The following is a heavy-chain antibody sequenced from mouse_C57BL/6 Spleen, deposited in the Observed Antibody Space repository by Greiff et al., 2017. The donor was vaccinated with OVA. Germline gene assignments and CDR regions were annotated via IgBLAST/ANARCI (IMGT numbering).Heavy chain of an antibody. CDR3: ARWGNYDYDGGFAY. V-gene: IGHV1-69*01. Sequence: VKLQQPGAELVMPGASVKLSCTASGYTFTSYWMHWVKQRPGQGLEWIGEIDPSDSYTNYNQQFKGKSTLTVDKSSSTAYRPLSSLTAEDSAVYYCARWGNYDYDGGFAYWGQGTLVTVSA. CDR1: GYTFTSYW. CDR2: IDPSDSYT. J-gene: IGHJ3*01. D-gene: IGHD2-4*01.